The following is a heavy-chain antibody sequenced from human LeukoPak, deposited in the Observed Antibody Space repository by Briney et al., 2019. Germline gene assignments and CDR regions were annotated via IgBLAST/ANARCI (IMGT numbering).Heavy chain of an antibody. CDR2: ISPPGDIT. CDR1: GFHFSTHG. CDR3: VRDLDWGAFDV. Sequence: GGTLRLSCAASGFHFSTHGMNWVRQAPGKGLEWVSGISPPGDITYYADSVMGRFTISRDNRKNTVSLQMNSLRAEDTALYYCVRDLDWGAFDVWGQGTMVTVSS. V-gene: IGHV3-23*01. J-gene: IGHJ3*01. D-gene: IGHD3/OR15-3a*01.